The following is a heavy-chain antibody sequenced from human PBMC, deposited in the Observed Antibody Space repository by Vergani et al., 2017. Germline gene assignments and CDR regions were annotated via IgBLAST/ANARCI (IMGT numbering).Heavy chain of an antibody. J-gene: IGHJ6*02. D-gene: IGHD2-8*01. V-gene: IGHV3-21*06. Sequence: EVQLVESGGGLVKPGGSLRLSCAASGFTFSDFSMSWVRQAPGKGLEWVAFIGSSGPYINYADSVKGRFIISRDNTNNSLFLQLRRLRAEDAAVYYCARDCTSGGCPDNYGMDVWGQGATVTVSS. CDR2: IGSSGPYI. CDR1: GFTFSDFS. CDR3: ARDCTSGGCPDNYGMDV.